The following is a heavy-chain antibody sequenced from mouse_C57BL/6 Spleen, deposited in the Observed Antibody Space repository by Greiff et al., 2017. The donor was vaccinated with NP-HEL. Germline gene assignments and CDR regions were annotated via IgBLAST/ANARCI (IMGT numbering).Heavy chain of an antibody. Sequence: QVQLQQPGAELVKPGASVKLSCKASGYTFTSYWMHWVKQRPGQGLEWIGMIHPNSGSTNYNEKFKSKATLTVDKSSSTAYMQHSSLTSEDSAVYYCASPNYGSSYTFAYWGQGTLVTVSA. D-gene: IGHD1-1*01. CDR2: IHPNSGST. CDR1: GYTFTSYW. CDR3: ASPNYGSSYTFAY. V-gene: IGHV1-64*01. J-gene: IGHJ3*01.